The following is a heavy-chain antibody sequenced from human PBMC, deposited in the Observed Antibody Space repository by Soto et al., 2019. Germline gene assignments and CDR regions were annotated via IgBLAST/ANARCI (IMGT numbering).Heavy chain of an antibody. J-gene: IGHJ6*03. Sequence: ASVKVSCKASGYTFTGYYMHWVRQAPGQGLEWMGWINPNSGGTNYAQKFQGWVTMTRDTSISTAYMELSRLRSDDTAVYYCARSASDYSFRNYYYYMDVWGKGTTVTVSS. CDR1: GYTFTGYY. V-gene: IGHV1-2*04. CDR2: INPNSGGT. D-gene: IGHD4-4*01. CDR3: ARSASDYSFRNYYYYMDV.